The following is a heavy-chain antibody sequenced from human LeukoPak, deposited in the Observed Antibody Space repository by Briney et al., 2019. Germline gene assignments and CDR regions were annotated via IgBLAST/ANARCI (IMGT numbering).Heavy chain of an antibody. D-gene: IGHD5-18*01. Sequence: GGSLRLSCAASGFTFSSYAMSWVRQAPGKGLEWVSAISGSGGSTYYADSVKGRFTISRDNSKNTLYLQMNSLRAEDTAVYYCAKDSGYSCGFFVNVFDYWGQGTLVTVSS. CDR1: GFTFSSYA. CDR3: AKDSGYSCGFFVNVFDY. J-gene: IGHJ4*02. V-gene: IGHV3-23*01. CDR2: ISGSGGST.